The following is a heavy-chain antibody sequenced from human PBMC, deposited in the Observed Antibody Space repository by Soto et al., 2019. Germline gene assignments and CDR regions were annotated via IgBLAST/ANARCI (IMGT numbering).Heavy chain of an antibody. V-gene: IGHV3-48*02. CDR2: ITSNSGTI. CDR3: ASPKAIEGSFDT. CDR1: GFTFSTYS. J-gene: IGHJ5*02. Sequence: PGGSLRLSCAASGFTFSTYSMNWVRQAQGKGLEWIAYITSNSGTIFYADSVKVRFTISRDNATNSLYLQMSSLRDEATRVYHRASPKAIEGSFDTWGQGTLVTVSS.